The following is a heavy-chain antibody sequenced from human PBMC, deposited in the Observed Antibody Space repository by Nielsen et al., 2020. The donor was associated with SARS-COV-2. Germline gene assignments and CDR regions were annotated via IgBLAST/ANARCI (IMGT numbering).Heavy chain of an antibody. D-gene: IGHD3-10*01. CDR1: GFTFNIYA. Sequence: GESLKISCAASGFTFNIYAMAWVRRAPGRGLQWVTGVSASGGSTYYTDSMKGRFSISRDNSKNTLFLQMHSLRVEDTALYYCAKDGVVRGDALDLWGQGTMVTVSS. V-gene: IGHV3-23*01. CDR3: AKDGVVRGDALDL. J-gene: IGHJ3*01. CDR2: VSASGGST.